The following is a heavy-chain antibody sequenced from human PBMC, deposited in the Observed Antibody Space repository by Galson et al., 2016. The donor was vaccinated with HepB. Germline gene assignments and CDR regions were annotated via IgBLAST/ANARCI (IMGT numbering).Heavy chain of an antibody. CDR3: AKDSNNWSFDY. Sequence: SLRLSCAVSGFTISIYAMSWVRQAPGKGLEWVSAISSSGDRVYYAYSVKGRFTISRDNSKNTLYLQMNSLRAEDAAVYYCAKDSNNWSFDYWGQGTLVTVSS. CDR2: ISSSGDRV. D-gene: IGHD1-1*01. J-gene: IGHJ4*02. V-gene: IGHV3-23*01. CDR1: GFTISIYA.